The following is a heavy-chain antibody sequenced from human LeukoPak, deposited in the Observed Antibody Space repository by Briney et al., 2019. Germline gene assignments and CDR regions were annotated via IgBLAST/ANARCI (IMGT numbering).Heavy chain of an antibody. CDR3: ARSLPWIYSIDY. D-gene: IGHD1-7*01. CDR2: IYSGGST. V-gene: IGHV3-53*01. J-gene: IGHJ4*02. CDR1: GFTVSSNY. Sequence: GGSLRLSCAASGFTVSSNYMSWVRQAPGKGLEWVSVIYSGGSTYYADSVKGRFTISRDNSKNTLYLQMNSLRAEDTAVYYCARSLPWIYSIDYWGQGTLCTVSS.